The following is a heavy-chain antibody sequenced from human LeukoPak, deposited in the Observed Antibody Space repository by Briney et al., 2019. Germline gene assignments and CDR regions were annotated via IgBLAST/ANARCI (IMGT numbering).Heavy chain of an antibody. CDR3: AKDGGTGRIAAPGADY. J-gene: IGHJ4*02. V-gene: IGHV3-23*01. CDR2: LSGSGGST. D-gene: IGHD6-13*01. Sequence: GGSLRLSCAASGFTFSSYGMSWVRQAPGKGLEGVSALSGSGGSTYYADPVKGRFTISRDNSKNTLYLQMNSLRAEDTAVYYCAKDGGTGRIAAPGADYWGQGTLVTVSS. CDR1: GFTFSSYG.